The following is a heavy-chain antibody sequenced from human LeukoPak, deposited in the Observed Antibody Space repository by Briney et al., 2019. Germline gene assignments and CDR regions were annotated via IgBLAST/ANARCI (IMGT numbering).Heavy chain of an antibody. Sequence: GGSMRLTCAASGLIFTDYWMHWVRQAPGKGLEWVSGISWNSGSIGYADSVKGRFTISRDNAKNSLYLQMNSLRAEDTALYYCATTQTYYYDSSGYSPQAFDIWGQGTMVTVSS. CDR1: GLIFTDYW. CDR3: ATTQTYYYDSSGYSPQAFDI. J-gene: IGHJ3*02. CDR2: ISWNSGSI. D-gene: IGHD3-22*01. V-gene: IGHV3-9*01.